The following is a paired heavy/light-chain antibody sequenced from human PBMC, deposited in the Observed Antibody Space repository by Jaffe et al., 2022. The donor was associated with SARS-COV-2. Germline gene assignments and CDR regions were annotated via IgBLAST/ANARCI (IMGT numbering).Light chain of an antibody. CDR2: EDT. Sequence: SYELTQPPSVSVSPGQTARITCSGDALPKKYAYWYQQKSGQAPVLVIFEDTRRPSGIPLRFSGSSSGTLATLTISGAQVEDEADYYCYSTDNSADHIAVFGGGTKLTVL. CDR1: ALPKKY. J-gene: IGLJ3*02. CDR3: YSTDNSADHIAV. V-gene: IGLV3-10*01.
Heavy chain of an antibody. CDR1: GGSISNTTYY. V-gene: IGHV4-39*01. CDR2: VFYGGTT. Sequence: QLQLQESGPGLVKPSETLSLTCTVSGGSISNTTYYWGWIRQSPGKGLEWIGSVFYGGTTYYNPSLKSRLTISVDTSKNQFSLKLTSVTAADTAVFYCARHSSYYDSSGYVKTSPDYWGPGTLVTVSS. D-gene: IGHD3-22*01. CDR3: ARHSSYYDSSGYVKTSPDY. J-gene: IGHJ4*02.